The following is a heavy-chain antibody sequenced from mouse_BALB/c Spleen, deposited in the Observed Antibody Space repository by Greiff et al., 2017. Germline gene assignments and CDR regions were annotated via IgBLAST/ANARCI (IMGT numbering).Heavy chain of an antibody. CDR3: ARDPYYYGDYAMDY. V-gene: IGHV7-3*02. J-gene: IGHJ4*01. Sequence: EVMLVESGGGLVQPGGSLRLSCATSGFTFTDYYMSWVRQPPGKALEWLGFIRNKANGYTTEYSASVKGRFTISRDNSQSILYLQMNTLRAEDSATYYCARDPYYYGDYAMDYWGQGTSVTVSS. CDR1: GFTFTDYY. CDR2: IRNKANGYTT. D-gene: IGHD1-1*01.